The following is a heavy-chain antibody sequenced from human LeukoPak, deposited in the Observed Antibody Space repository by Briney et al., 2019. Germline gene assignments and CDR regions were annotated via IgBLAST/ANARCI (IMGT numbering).Heavy chain of an antibody. CDR3: ASVCSSTSCNDAFDI. Sequence: GESLKISCKGSGYSFTSYWIGWVRQMPGKGLEWMGIIYPGDSDTRYSPSFQGQVTIPADKSISTAYLQWSSLKASDTAMYYCASVCSSTSCNDAFDIWGQGTMVTVSS. CDR1: GYSFTSYW. V-gene: IGHV5-51*01. J-gene: IGHJ3*02. CDR2: IYPGDSDT. D-gene: IGHD2-2*01.